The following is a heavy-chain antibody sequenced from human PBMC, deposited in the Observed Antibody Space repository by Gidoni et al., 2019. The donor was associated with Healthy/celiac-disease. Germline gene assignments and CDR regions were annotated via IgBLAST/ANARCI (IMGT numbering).Heavy chain of an antibody. V-gene: IGHV1-69*04. J-gene: IGHJ6*02. CDR3: ARDDAGPYYYGMDV. Sequence: QVQLVQSGAEVKKPGSSVKVSCKASGGTFSSYAISWVRQAPGQGLEWMGRIIPILGIANYAQKFQGRVTITADKSTSTAYMELSSLRSEDTAVYYCARDDAGPYYYGMDVWGQGTTVTVSS. CDR1: GGTFSSYA. CDR2: IIPILGIA.